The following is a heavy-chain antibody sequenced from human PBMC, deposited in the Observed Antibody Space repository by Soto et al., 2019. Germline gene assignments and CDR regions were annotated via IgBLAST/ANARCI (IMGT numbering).Heavy chain of an antibody. CDR2: ISYDGSNK. J-gene: IGHJ4*02. Sequence: QVQLVESGGGVVQPGRSLRLSCAASGFTFSSYAMHGVRQAPGKGLEWVAVISYDGSNKYYADSVRGRFTSSRDNSKNTLYLQMNSLRSEDTAVDYCARVISPGGVTTWFYFDYWGQGPLVTVSS. V-gene: IGHV3-30-3*01. CDR1: GFTFSSYA. D-gene: IGHD4-17*01. CDR3: ARVISPGGVTTWFYFDY.